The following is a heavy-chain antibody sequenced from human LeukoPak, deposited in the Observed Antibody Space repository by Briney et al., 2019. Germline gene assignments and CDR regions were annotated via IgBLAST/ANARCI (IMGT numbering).Heavy chain of an antibody. CDR2: IRYDASDQ. CDR1: GFTFSNYG. D-gene: IGHD1-26*01. CDR3: AKFGTSGSYPLNY. V-gene: IGHV3-30*02. Sequence: GGSLRLSCAASGFTFSNYGMHWVRQAPGKGLEWVAFIRYDASDQYYADSVRGRFTISRDNSKNTLYLQMNSLRTEDTAFYYCAKFGTSGSYPLNYWGQGTLVTVSS. J-gene: IGHJ4*02.